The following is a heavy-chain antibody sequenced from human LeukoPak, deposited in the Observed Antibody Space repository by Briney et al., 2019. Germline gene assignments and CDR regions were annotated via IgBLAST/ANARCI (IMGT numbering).Heavy chain of an antibody. V-gene: IGHV3-7*01. J-gene: IGHJ6*02. CDR2: IKQDGSEK. CDR1: GFTFSSYW. D-gene: IGHD6-19*01. CDR3: ARGRYGSGWPYYYYYGMDV. Sequence: GGSLRLSCVASGFTFSSYWMSWVRQAPGKGLEWVANIKQDGSEKYYVDSVKGRFTISRDNAMNSLYLQMNSLRAEDMAVYYCARGRYGSGWPYYYYYGMDVWGQGTTVTVSS.